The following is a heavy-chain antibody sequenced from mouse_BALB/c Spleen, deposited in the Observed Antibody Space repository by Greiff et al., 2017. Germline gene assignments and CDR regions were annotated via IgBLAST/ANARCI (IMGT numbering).Heavy chain of an antibody. V-gene: IGHV5-17*02. D-gene: IGHD2-3*01. CDR1: GFTFSSFG. CDR3: ARCDGYYALDY. CDR2: ISSGSSTI. J-gene: IGHJ2*01. Sequence: EVNLVESGGGLVQPGGSRKLSCAASGFTFSSFGMHWVRQAPEKGLEWVAYISSGSSTIYYADTVKGRFTISRDNPKNTLFLQMTSLRSEDTAMYYCARCDGYYALDYWGQGTTLTVSS.